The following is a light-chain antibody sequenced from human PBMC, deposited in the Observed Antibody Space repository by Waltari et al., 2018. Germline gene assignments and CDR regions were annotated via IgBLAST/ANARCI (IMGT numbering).Light chain of an antibody. CDR1: SSCVGSYNH. Sequence: QSALTQPASVSGSPGQSITLSCPGTSSCVGSYNHVPWYQQYPGKVPKLLIYDVTKRPSGVSNRFSGFKSGNTASLTISGLQAEDEADYYCCSYAGSSRGVFGTGTKVTV. J-gene: IGLJ1*01. CDR2: DVT. V-gene: IGLV2-23*02. CDR3: CSYAGSSRGV.